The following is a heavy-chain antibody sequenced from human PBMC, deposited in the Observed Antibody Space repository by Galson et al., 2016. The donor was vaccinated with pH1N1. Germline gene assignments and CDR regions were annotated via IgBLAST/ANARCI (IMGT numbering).Heavy chain of an antibody. CDR3: ARETPSPSPTVLRYFDWSRGLSAFDM. CDR1: GFTFSNHG. V-gene: IGHV7-4-1*02. CDR2: INTKTGNP. Sequence: SVKVSCKASGFTFSNHGINWVRQAPGQGLEWMGWINTKTGNPTYAQGFTGRFVFSLDTSVNTAYLQINSLKADDTDVYYCARETPSPSPTVLRYFDWSRGLSAFDMWVRGTLVTVSS. D-gene: IGHD3-9*01. J-gene: IGHJ3*02.